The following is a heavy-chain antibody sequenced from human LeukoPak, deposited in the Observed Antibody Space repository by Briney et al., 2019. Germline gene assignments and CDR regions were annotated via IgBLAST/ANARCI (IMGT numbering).Heavy chain of an antibody. D-gene: IGHD3-22*01. V-gene: IGHV3-53*01. J-gene: IGHJ1*01. Sequence: GGSLRLSCAASGFTVSSNYMNWVRQAPGKGLEWVSVIYSGGSTYYADSVRGRFTISRDNSKNTLYLQMNSLRAEDTAVYYCARAPREDYYDSSGYYKEEYFQHWGQGTLDTVSS. CDR2: IYSGGST. CDR1: GFTVSSNY. CDR3: ARAPREDYYDSSGYYKEEYFQH.